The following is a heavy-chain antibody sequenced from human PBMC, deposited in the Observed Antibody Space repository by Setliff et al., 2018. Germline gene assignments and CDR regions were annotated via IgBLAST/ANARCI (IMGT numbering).Heavy chain of an antibody. CDR2: IYYSGST. CDR3: ASAEYTDYYFDY. D-gene: IGHD1-1*01. CDR1: GGSISSGDYY. V-gene: IGHV4-30-4*08. Sequence: SETLSLTCTVSGGSISSGDYYWSWIRQPPGKGLEWIGHIYYSGSTYYNPSLKSRVTISVDTSKNQFSLKLSSVTAADTAVYYCASAEYTDYYFDYWGQGTLVTVSS. J-gene: IGHJ4*02.